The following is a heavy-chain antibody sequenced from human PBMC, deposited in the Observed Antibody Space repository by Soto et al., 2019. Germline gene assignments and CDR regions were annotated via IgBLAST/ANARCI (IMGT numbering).Heavy chain of an antibody. V-gene: IGHV1-69*13. D-gene: IGHD3-3*01. CDR2: IIPIFGTA. J-gene: IGHJ6*02. CDR3: ARGGYDFWSGPGPYYYYGMDV. Sequence: SVKVSCKASGGTFSSYAISWVRQAPGQGLEWMGGIIPIFGTANYAQKFQGRVTITADESTSTAYMELSSLRSEDTAVYYCARGGYDFWSGPGPYYYYGMDVWGQGTTVTVSS. CDR1: GGTFSSYA.